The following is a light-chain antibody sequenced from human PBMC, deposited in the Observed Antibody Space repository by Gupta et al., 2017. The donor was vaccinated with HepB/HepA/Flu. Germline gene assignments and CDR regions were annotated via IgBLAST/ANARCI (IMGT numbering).Light chain of an antibody. J-gene: IGKJ4*02. CDR3: QQYNNCTPRT. CDR1: QSVSSN. Sequence: DIVMTQSPATLSVSPGERATLSCRASQSVSSNLAWYQQKPGQAPRLLIYGASTRATGIPARFIGSGSGTAYTPTIISLQSQDFAVYYCQQYNNCTPRTFGEGTKVEIK. CDR2: GAS. V-gene: IGKV3-15*01.